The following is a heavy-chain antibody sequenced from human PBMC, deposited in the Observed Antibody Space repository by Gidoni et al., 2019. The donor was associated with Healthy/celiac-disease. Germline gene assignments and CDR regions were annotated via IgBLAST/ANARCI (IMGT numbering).Heavy chain of an antibody. D-gene: IGHD2-21*02. CDR2: FDPEDGET. Sequence: QVQLVQSGAEVKTHGASVKVSCKVAGYTLTEVSMHWVRQAPGKGLEWMGGFDPEDGETIYAQKFQGRVTMTEDTSTDTAYMERSSLRSEDTAVYYCVRASTAMGLLFDYWGQGTLVTVSS. V-gene: IGHV1-24*01. J-gene: IGHJ4*02. CDR1: GYTLTEVS. CDR3: VRASTAMGLLFDY.